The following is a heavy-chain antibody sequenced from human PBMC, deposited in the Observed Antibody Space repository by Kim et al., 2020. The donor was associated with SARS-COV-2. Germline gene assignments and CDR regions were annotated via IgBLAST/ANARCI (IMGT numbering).Heavy chain of an antibody. CDR3: ARYWAKAAYYYYGMDV. CDR2: IYSGGST. J-gene: IGHJ6*02. CDR1: GFTVSSNY. V-gene: IGHV3-66*02. Sequence: GGSLRLSCAASGFTVSSNYMSWVRQAPGKGLEWVSVIYSGGSTYYADSVKGRFTISRDNSKNTLYLQMNSLRAEDTAVYYCARYWAKAAYYYYGMDVWGQGTTVTVSS. D-gene: IGHD6-25*01.